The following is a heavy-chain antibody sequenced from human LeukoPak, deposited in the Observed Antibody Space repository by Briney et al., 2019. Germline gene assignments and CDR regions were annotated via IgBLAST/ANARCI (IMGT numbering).Heavy chain of an antibody. J-gene: IGHJ4*02. D-gene: IGHD1-20*01. Sequence: GGSLRLSCTASGFTFGDYGMNWVRQPPGKGLEWVSGISWNGVSTTYADSVKGRFTISRDYAKNSLYLQMNSLRVEDTALYYCARGKWNPDYWGQGTLVTVSS. CDR2: ISWNGVST. CDR3: ARGKWNPDY. CDR1: GFTFGDYG. V-gene: IGHV3-20*04.